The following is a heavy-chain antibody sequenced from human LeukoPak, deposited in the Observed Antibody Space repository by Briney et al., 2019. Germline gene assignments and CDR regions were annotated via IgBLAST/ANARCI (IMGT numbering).Heavy chain of an antibody. CDR2: IYGDGRT. CDR3: ARDSGYGDYYFDY. V-gene: IGHV3-53*05. D-gene: IGHD4-17*01. Sequence: GGSLRLSCAASGFTVSNMYMTWVRQAPGKGLEWVSLIYGDGRTSYADSVKGRFTISRDNSKNTLYLQMNSLRAEDTAVYYCARDSGYGDYYFDYWGQGTLVTVSS. CDR1: GFTVSNMY. J-gene: IGHJ4*02.